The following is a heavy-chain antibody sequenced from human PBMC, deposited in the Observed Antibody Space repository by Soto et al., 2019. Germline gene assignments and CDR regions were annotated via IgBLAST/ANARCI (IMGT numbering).Heavy chain of an antibody. D-gene: IGHD1-1*01. Sequence: PGGSLRLSCVASGFTFGSCVMNWVRQAPGKGLEWVAGVSPHGANTYYADSVRGRFIISRDDSRNTVSLDMNSLRGDDSAVYYCATEGAKTTWNFDYWGQGTVVTVYS. J-gene: IGHJ4*02. V-gene: IGHV3-23*01. CDR2: VSPHGANT. CDR1: GFTFGSCV. CDR3: ATEGAKTTWNFDY.